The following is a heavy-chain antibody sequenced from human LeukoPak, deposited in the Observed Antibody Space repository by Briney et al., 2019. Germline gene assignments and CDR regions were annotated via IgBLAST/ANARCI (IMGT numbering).Heavy chain of an antibody. CDR1: GFTVSSNY. V-gene: IGHV3-53*01. CDR2: IYSGGST. CDR3: ARDSPYGSGSYHY. Sequence: GGSLRLSCAASGFTVSSNYMSWVRQAPGKGLEWVSVIYSGGSTYYADSVKGRFTISRDNSKNTLYLQMNSLRAEDTAVYYCARDSPYGSGSYHYWGQGTLVTVSS. D-gene: IGHD3-10*01. J-gene: IGHJ4*02.